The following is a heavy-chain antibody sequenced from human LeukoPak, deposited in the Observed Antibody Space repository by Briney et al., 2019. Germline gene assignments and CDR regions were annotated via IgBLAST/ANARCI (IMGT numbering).Heavy chain of an antibody. V-gene: IGHV3-21*01. CDR3: AKTQKYPSGYYFDY. CDR1: GFIFSDYG. CDR2: ISSSSSYI. D-gene: IGHD6-25*01. J-gene: IGHJ4*02. Sequence: GGSLRLSCAASGFIFSDYGMHWVRQAPGKGLEWVSSISSSSSYIYYADSVKGRFTISRDNAKNSLYLQMNSLRAEDTAVYYCAKTQKYPSGYYFDYWGQGTLVTVSS.